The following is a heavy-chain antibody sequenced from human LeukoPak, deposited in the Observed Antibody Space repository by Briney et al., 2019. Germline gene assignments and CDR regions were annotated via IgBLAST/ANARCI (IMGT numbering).Heavy chain of an antibody. CDR3: ARGGRFLEWLLPFDY. J-gene: IGHJ4*02. CDR1: GGTFSSYA. CDR2: INPNSGGT. Sequence: ASVKVSCKASGGTFSSYAISWVRQAPGQGLEWMGWINPNSGGTTYAQKFQDRLTMTRDTSISTAYMELTSLRSDDTAVYYCARGGRFLEWLLPFDYWGQGTLVTVSS. V-gene: IGHV1-2*02. D-gene: IGHD3-3*01.